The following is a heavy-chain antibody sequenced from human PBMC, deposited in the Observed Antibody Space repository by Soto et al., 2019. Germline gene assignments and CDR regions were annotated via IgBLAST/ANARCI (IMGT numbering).Heavy chain of an antibody. V-gene: IGHV4-34*01. D-gene: IGHD2-8*01. Sequence: SETLSLTCAVYGGSFSGYYWSWIRQPPGKGLEWIGEINHSGSTNYNPSLKSRVTISVDTSKNQFSLKLSSVTAADTAVYYCARGYRPFCTNGVCYLRSAFDIWGQGTMVTVS. CDR2: INHSGST. J-gene: IGHJ3*02. CDR3: ARGYRPFCTNGVCYLRSAFDI. CDR1: GGSFSGYY.